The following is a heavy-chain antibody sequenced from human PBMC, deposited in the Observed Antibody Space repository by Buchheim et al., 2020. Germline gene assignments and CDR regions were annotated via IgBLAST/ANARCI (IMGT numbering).Heavy chain of an antibody. CDR3: VRGLRVAAAGNFQY. J-gene: IGHJ1*01. D-gene: IGHD6-13*01. V-gene: IGHV4-30-4*01. CDR1: AGSITSGDYY. CDR2: IYYRGST. Sequence: QVQLQESGPGLVEPSQTLSLTCTSSAGSITSGDYYWSWIRQPPGKGLEWLGNIYYRGSTYYSPSLTSRVTMSLDTSNNQFSLKLSSVTAADTGVYYCVRGLRVAAAGNFQYWGQGTL.